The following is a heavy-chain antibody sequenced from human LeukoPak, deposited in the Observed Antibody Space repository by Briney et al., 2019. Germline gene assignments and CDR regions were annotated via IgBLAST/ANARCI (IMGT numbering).Heavy chain of an antibody. V-gene: IGHV1-69*05. CDR3: ARQPPIMRAFDI. D-gene: IGHD3-16*01. Sequence: ASVKVSCKASGGTFSSYAISWVRQAPGQGLEWMGGIIPIFGTANYAQKFQGRVTMTRDTSTSTVYMELSSLRSEDTAVHYCARQPPIMRAFDIWGQGTMVTVSS. CDR2: IIPIFGTA. J-gene: IGHJ3*02. CDR1: GGTFSSYA.